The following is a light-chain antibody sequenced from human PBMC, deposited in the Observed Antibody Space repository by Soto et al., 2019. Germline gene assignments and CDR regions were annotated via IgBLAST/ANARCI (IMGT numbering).Light chain of an antibody. CDR2: GAS. Sequence: EIVLTQSPGTLSLSPGERATLSCRASQSVSSSDLAWYQQKPGQAPRLLIYGASSRATGIPDRFSGSGSGTDFTLTISRLEPEDFAVYYCQQCGSSPLTFGGGTTVEIK. CDR1: QSVSSSD. J-gene: IGKJ4*01. CDR3: QQCGSSPLT. V-gene: IGKV3-20*01.